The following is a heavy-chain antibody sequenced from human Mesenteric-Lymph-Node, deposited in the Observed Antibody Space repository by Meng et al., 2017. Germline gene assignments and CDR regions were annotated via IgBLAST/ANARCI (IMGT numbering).Heavy chain of an antibody. CDR3: ARDTPGLLFDY. CDR2: ISSSSNYI. J-gene: IGHJ4*02. Sequence: EVQLVESGGGLVKPGGFLRFSCAASGFTFSSYSMNWVRRAPGKGLEWVSSISSSSNYIYSADSVKGRFTISRDNAKNSLYLQMNSLRAEDTAVYYCARDTPGLLFDYWGQGTLVTVSS. V-gene: IGHV3-21*01. CDR1: GFTFSSYS. D-gene: IGHD5-18*01.